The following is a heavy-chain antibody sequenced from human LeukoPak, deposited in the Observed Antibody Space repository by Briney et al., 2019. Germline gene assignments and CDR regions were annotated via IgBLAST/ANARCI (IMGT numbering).Heavy chain of an antibody. V-gene: IGHV3-23*01. J-gene: IGHJ4*02. CDR2: ISGSGGVT. D-gene: IGHD4-11*01. CDR1: GFTFSSYI. CDR3: GKAPTVTTWTIDY. Sequence: GGSLRLSCAASGFTFSSYIMTWVRQAPGKELEWVSVISGSGGVTYYADSVKGRFTVSRDNSKNTLYLQMNSLRAEDSAVYYCGKAPTVTTWTIDYWGQGTLVTVSS.